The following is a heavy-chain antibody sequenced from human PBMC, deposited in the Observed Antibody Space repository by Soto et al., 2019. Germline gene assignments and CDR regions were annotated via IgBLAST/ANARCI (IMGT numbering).Heavy chain of an antibody. V-gene: IGHV5-51*01. J-gene: IGHJ4*02. CDR1: GYSFTSYW. Sequence: GESLKISCKGSGYSFTSYWIGWVRQMPGKGLEWMGIIYPGDSDTRYSPSFQGQVTISADKSISTAYLQWSSLKASDTAMYYCARITPTDCSSTSCYTSGYFDYWGQGTLVTVSS. D-gene: IGHD2-2*02. CDR2: IYPGDSDT. CDR3: ARITPTDCSSTSCYTSGYFDY.